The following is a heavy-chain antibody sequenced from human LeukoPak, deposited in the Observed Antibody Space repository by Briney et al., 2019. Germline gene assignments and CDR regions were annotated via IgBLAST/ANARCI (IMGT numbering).Heavy chain of an antibody. CDR3: WVTTIHSDYYYGMDV. V-gene: IGHV4-34*01. D-gene: IGHD4-17*01. Sequence: SETLSLTCAVYGGSFSGYYWCWIRQPPGKGLEWIGEINHSGSTNYNPSLKSRVTISVDTSKNQFSLKLSSVTAADTAVYYCWVTTIHSDYYYGMDVWGQGTTVTVSS. CDR1: GGSFSGYY. J-gene: IGHJ6*02. CDR2: INHSGST.